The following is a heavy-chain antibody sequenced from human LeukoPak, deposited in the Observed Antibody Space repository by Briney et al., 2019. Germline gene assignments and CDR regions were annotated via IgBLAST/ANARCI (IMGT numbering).Heavy chain of an antibody. V-gene: IGHV4-39*07. D-gene: IGHD3-10*01. J-gene: IGHJ4*02. CDR1: GGSISSSSYY. Sequence: SETLSLTCTVSGGSISSSSYYWGWIRQPPGKGLEWIGSIYYSGSTYYNPSLKSRVTISVDTSKNQFSLKLSSVTAADTAVYYCARDLRSYGSGSYYYDYWGQGTLVTVSS. CDR2: IYYSGST. CDR3: ARDLRSYGSGSYYYDY.